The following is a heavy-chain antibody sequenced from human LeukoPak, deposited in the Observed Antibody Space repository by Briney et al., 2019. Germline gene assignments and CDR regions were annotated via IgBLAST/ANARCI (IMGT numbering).Heavy chain of an antibody. J-gene: IGHJ2*01. CDR1: GFSFRSFD. V-gene: IGHV3-23*01. CDR2: TSGRSGGST. D-gene: IGHD1-1*01. Sequence: GGTLRLSCIASGFSFRSFDMSWVRQAPGKGLEWVSATSGRSGGSTYYADSVKGRFTISRDNAKNSLYLQLNSLRAEDTAVYYCAGSDTTGYTPREWDYWYFDLWGRGTLVTVSS. CDR3: AGSDTTGYTPREWDYWYFDL.